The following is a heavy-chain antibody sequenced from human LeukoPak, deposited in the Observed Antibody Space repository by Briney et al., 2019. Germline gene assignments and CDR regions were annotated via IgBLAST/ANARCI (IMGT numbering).Heavy chain of an antibody. CDR3: ARAPPAGIAAAGTLFFDY. CDR2: ISYDGSNK. D-gene: IGHD6-13*01. Sequence: GGSLRLSCAASGFTFSKYWMNWVRQAPGKGLEWVAVISYDGSNKYYADSVKGRFTISRDNSKNTLYLQMNSLRAEDTAVYYCARAPPAGIAAAGTLFFDYWGQGTLVTVSS. J-gene: IGHJ4*02. CDR1: GFTFSKYW. V-gene: IGHV3-30-3*01.